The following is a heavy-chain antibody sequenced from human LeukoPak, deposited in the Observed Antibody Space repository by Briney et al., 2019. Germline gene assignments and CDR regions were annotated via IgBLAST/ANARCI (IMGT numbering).Heavy chain of an antibody. V-gene: IGHV3-9*01. D-gene: IGHD2-15*01. CDR3: AKDTSGMVDYYFDY. CDR2: ISWNSGSI. CDR1: GFTFDDYA. J-gene: IGHJ4*02. Sequence: GRSLRLSCAASGFTFDDYAMHWVRQAPGKGLEWVSGISWNSGSIGYADSVKGRFTISRDNAKNSLYLQINSLRAEDTALYYCAKDTSGMVDYYFDYWGQGTLVTVSS.